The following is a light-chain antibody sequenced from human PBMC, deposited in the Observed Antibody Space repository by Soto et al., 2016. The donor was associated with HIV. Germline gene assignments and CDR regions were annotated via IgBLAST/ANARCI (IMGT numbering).Light chain of an antibody. CDR1: GLGDKY. CDR2: QDS. J-gene: IGLJ2*01. Sequence: SYELTQPPSVSVSPGQTANITCSGNGLGDKYVCWYQQRPGQSPVLVIYQDSRRASGIPERFSASNSGNTATLTISGTQTMDEADYYCQAWDSRTVVFGTGTKVTVL. CDR3: QAWDSRTVV. V-gene: IGLV3-1*01.